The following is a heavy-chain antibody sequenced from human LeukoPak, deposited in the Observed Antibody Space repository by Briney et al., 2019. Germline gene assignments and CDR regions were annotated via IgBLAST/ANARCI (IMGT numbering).Heavy chain of an antibody. J-gene: IGHJ6*03. V-gene: IGHV3-43D*03. CDR1: GFTFDDYA. CDR3: AKDGLRGGGDMGYGDYVYYYYMDV. D-gene: IGHD4-17*01. Sequence: PGGSLRLSCAASGFTFDDYAMHWVRQAPGKGLEWVSLISWDGGSTYYADSVKGRFTISRDNSKNSLYLQMNSLRAEDTALYYCAKDGLRGGGDMGYGDYVYYYYMDVWGKGTTVTVS. CDR2: ISWDGGST.